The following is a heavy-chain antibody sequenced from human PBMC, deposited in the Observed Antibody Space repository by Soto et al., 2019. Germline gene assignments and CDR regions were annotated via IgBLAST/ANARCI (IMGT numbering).Heavy chain of an antibody. CDR3: AKLDGSGTFYYYYGMDV. J-gene: IGHJ6*02. Sequence: GGSLRLSCAASGFTFSSYAMSWVRQAPGKGLEWVSAISGSGGSTYYADSAKGRFTISRDNSKNTLYLQMNSLRAEDTAVYYCAKLDGSGTFYYYYGMDVWGQGTTVTVSS. CDR2: ISGSGGST. D-gene: IGHD3-10*01. CDR1: GFTFSSYA. V-gene: IGHV3-23*01.